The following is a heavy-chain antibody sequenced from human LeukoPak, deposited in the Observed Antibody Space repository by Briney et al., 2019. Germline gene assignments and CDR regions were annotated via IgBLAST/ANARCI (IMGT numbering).Heavy chain of an antibody. D-gene: IGHD4-17*01. CDR1: GFTFGDYA. J-gene: IGHJ4*02. CDR3: SRGLHGYGDSNYYFDQ. CDR2: IGSKAHGGTT. Sequence: GRSLRLSCTASGFTFGDYAISWVRQAPGKGLEWIGFIGSKAHGGTTEYAASVKGRFTISRDDSKSVAYLQMNSLEIEDTALYYCSRGLHGYGDSNYYFDQWGRGTQVTVSS. V-gene: IGHV3-49*04.